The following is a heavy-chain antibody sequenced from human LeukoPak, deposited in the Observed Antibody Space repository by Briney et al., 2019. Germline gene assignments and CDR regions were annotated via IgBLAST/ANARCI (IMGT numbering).Heavy chain of an antibody. D-gene: IGHD6-19*01. CDR2: ISGGGGDT. CDR1: GFTFSSYG. CDR3: ALNRGSGWYFHY. J-gene: IGHJ4*02. Sequence: GGSLRLSCAASGFTFSSYGMSWVRQAPGKGLEWVSTISGGGGDTYYADSVKGRFTISRDNSKNTLYLQMNSLRAEDTAVYYCALNRGSGWYFHYWGQGTLVTVSS. V-gene: IGHV3-23*01.